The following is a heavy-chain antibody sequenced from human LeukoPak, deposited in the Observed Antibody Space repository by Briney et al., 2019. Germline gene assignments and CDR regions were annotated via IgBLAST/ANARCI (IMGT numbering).Heavy chain of an antibody. Sequence: PSETLSLTCAVYGGSFSGYYWSWIRQPPGKGLEWIGEINHSGSTNYNPSLKSRVTISVDMSKNQFSLKLSSVTAADTAVYYCARGRYFDWLSKYYYYGMDVWGQGTTVTVSS. CDR2: INHSGST. CDR3: ARGRYFDWLSKYYYYGMDV. V-gene: IGHV4-34*01. D-gene: IGHD3-9*01. CDR1: GGSFSGYY. J-gene: IGHJ6*02.